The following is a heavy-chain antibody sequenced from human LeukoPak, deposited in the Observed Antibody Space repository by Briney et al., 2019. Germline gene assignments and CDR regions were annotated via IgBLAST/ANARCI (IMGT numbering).Heavy chain of an antibody. Sequence: GGSLRLSCAASGFTFADYSMNWVRPAPGQGLEWVSSISSSSSYIFYADSVKGRFTISRDNARNSLFLQMNSLRAEDTAVYYCARGGRSTYFDWSPDYWGQGTLVTVSS. V-gene: IGHV3-21*01. CDR3: ARGGRSTYFDWSPDY. CDR1: GFTFADYS. J-gene: IGHJ4*02. D-gene: IGHD3-9*01. CDR2: ISSSSSYI.